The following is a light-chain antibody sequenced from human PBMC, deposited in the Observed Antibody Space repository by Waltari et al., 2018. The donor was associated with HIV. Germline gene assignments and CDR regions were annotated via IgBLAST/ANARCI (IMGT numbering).Light chain of an antibody. CDR3: GTWDHRLSAGV. J-gene: IGLJ3*02. V-gene: IGLV1-51*01. CDR2: DNN. Sequence: QSVLTQPPSVSAAPGQKVTISCSGSSSHIRNGYVSWYQHVPGAAPKLLIYDNNKRPSGIPDRFSGSKSGTSATLGITGLQTGDEADYYCGTWDHRLSAGVFGGGTKLTVL. CDR1: SSHIRNGY.